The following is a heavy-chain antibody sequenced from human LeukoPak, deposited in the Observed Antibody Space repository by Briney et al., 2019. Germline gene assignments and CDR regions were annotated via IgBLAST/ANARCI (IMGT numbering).Heavy chain of an antibody. Sequence: ASVKVSCKASGYTFTSYYMHWVRQAPGQGLEWMGIINPSRGSTSYAQKFQGRVTMTRDTSTSTVYMELSSLRSEDTAVYYCARDRNYYDSSGSPNNWFDPWGQGTLVTVSS. J-gene: IGHJ5*02. CDR3: ARDRNYYDSSGSPNNWFDP. CDR2: INPSRGST. V-gene: IGHV1-46*01. CDR1: GYTFTSYY. D-gene: IGHD3-22*01.